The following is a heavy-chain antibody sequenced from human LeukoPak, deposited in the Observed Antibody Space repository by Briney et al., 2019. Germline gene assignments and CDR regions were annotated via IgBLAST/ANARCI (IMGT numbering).Heavy chain of an antibody. V-gene: IGHV1-69*13. CDR1: GGTFSSYA. D-gene: IGHD2-21*02. CDR3: ARDRGPCGGDCYFTFDI. Sequence: SVKVSCKASGGTFSSYAISWVRQAPGQGLEWMGGIIPIFGTANYAQKFQGRVTITADESTGTAYMELSSLRSEDTAVYYCARDRGPCGGDCYFTFDIWGQGTMVTVSS. CDR2: IIPIFGTA. J-gene: IGHJ3*02.